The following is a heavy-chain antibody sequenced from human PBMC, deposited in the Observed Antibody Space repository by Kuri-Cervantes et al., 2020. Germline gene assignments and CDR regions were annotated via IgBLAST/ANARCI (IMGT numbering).Heavy chain of an antibody. CDR3: ARGSRYYGSGILGGMDA. Sequence: SQTLSLTCAVYGGSFSGYYWSWIRQPPGKGLEWIGEINHSGSTNYNPSLKSRVTISVDTSKNQFSLKLSSVTAADTAVYYCARGSRYYGSGILGGMDAWGQGTTVTVSS. J-gene: IGHJ6*02. D-gene: IGHD3-10*01. CDR2: INHSGST. V-gene: IGHV4-34*01. CDR1: GGSFSGYY.